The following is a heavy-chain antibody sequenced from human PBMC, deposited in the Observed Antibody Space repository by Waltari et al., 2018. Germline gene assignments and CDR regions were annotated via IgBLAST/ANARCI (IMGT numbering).Heavy chain of an antibody. D-gene: IGHD7-27*01. V-gene: IGHV3-21*01. Sequence: EVHLVESGGGLVKPGGSLRLSCAASGFGFSNYSRNWVRQAPGKGLEWVSSISSSSGYTHYADSVKGRFTISRDNAKNSLYLQMNSLRAEDTAVYYCATGGWGFYLDYWGQGTLVTVSS. CDR1: GFGFSNYS. CDR2: ISSSSGYT. J-gene: IGHJ4*02. CDR3: ATGGWGFYLDY.